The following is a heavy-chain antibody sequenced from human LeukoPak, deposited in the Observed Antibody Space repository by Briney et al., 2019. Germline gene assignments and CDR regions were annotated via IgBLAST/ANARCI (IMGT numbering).Heavy chain of an antibody. CDR1: GFTFSSYG. Sequence: GGSLRLSCAASGFTFSSYGMHWVRQAPGKGLEWVAFIRYDGSNKYYADSVKGRFTISRDNSKNTLYLQMNSLRAEDTAVYYCAKAPIAVAGPSLYGMDVWGQGTTVTVSS. CDR3: AKAPIAVAGPSLYGMDV. V-gene: IGHV3-30*02. J-gene: IGHJ6*02. D-gene: IGHD6-19*01. CDR2: IRYDGSNK.